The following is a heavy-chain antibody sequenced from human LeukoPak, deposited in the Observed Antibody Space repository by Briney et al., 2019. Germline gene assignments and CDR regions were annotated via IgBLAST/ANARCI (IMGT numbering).Heavy chain of an antibody. D-gene: IGHD3-16*02. CDR1: GYTLTSYG. V-gene: IGHV1-18*01. J-gene: IGHJ3*02. Sequence: GASVTVSCKASGYTLTSYGISWVRQAPGQGLEWMGWISAYNGNTNDAQKLQGRVTMTTDTSTSTAYMELRSLRSDDTAVYYCARADYVWGSYRSRSDAFDIWGQGTMVTVSS. CDR3: ARADYVWGSYRSRSDAFDI. CDR2: ISAYNGNT.